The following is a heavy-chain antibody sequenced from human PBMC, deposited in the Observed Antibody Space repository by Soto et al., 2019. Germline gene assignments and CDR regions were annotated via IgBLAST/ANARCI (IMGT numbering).Heavy chain of an antibody. J-gene: IGHJ6*02. V-gene: IGHV3-30*03. D-gene: IGHD6-19*01. Sequence: QVQLVESGGGVVQPGRSLRLSCAASGFTFSSYGMHGVRQAPGKGLEGVAVISYDGSNKYYADSVKGRFTISRDNSKNTMYLQMNSLRAEDTAVYYCATLGQQWLVRSDYYYGMDVWGQGTTVTVSS. CDR3: ATLGQQWLVRSDYYYGMDV. CDR1: GFTFSSYG. CDR2: ISYDGSNK.